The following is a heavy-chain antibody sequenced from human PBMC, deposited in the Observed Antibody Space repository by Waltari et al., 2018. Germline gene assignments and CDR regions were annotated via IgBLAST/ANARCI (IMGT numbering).Heavy chain of an antibody. V-gene: IGHV3-33*01. J-gene: IGHJ2*01. Sequence: QVQLVESGGGVVQPGRSLRLSCAASGFTFSSYGMHWVRQAPGKGMEWVEVIGQDGRNKYYAGSVKGRFTISRDNSKNTLYLQMNSLGAEGTAVYYCARDGSTVTTTHWYFDLWGRGTLVTVSS. CDR1: GFTFSSYG. D-gene: IGHD4-17*01. CDR3: ARDGSTVTTTHWYFDL. CDR2: IGQDGRNK.